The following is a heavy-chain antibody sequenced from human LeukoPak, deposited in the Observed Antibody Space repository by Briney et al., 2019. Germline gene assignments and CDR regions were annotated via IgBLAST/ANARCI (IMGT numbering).Heavy chain of an antibody. Sequence: GGSLRLSCAASEFNFSTYWMSWVRQAPGKGLEWVSAISGSGGSTYYADSVKGRFTISRDNSKNTLYLQMNSLRAEDTAVYYCARDPYNWNYGAAGGFDYWGQGTLVTVSS. CDR3: ARDPYNWNYGAAGGFDY. V-gene: IGHV3-23*01. D-gene: IGHD1-7*01. CDR2: ISGSGGST. J-gene: IGHJ4*02. CDR1: EFNFSTYW.